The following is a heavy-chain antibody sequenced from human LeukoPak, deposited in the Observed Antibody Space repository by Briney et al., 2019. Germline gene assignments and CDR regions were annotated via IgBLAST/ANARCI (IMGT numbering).Heavy chain of an antibody. CDR3: ARAVYDYIWGSYRFDY. J-gene: IGHJ4*02. V-gene: IGHV4-31*03. CDR2: IYYSGST. CDR1: GGSISSGGYY. Sequence: PSQTVSLTCTVSGGSISSGGYYWSWIRQHPGKGLEWIGFIYYSGSTYYNPSLESRVTFSVDTSKNQFSLKLSSVNAADTAVYYCARAVYDYIWGSYRFDYWGQGTLVRVSS. D-gene: IGHD3-16*02.